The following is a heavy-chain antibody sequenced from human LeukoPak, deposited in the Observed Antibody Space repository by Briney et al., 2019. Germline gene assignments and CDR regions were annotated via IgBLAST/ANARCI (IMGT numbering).Heavy chain of an antibody. J-gene: IGHJ4*02. CDR3: AKAQTPIGSGSRDY. D-gene: IGHD3-22*01. Sequence: GGSLRLSCAASGFTFSSYAMSWVRQAPGKGLKWVSAISGSGGSTYYADSVKDRFTISRGNSKNTLYLQMNSLRAEDTAVYYCAKAQTPIGSGSRDYWGQGTLVTVSS. CDR1: GFTFSSYA. CDR2: ISGSGGST. V-gene: IGHV3-23*01.